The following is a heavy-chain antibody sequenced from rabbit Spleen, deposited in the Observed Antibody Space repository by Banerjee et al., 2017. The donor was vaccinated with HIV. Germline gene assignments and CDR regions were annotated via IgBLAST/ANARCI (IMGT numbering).Heavy chain of an antibody. CDR2: IYTGSGANT. CDR1: GFSFSSSYD. CDR3: GRSSYAGYAGYGYGTNL. V-gene: IGHV1S45*01. J-gene: IGHJ4*01. D-gene: IGHD7-1*01. Sequence: QEQLEESGGGLVKPEGSLTLTCTASGFSFSSSYDMCWVRQAPGKGLEWIACIYTGSGANTHYASWAKGRFTISKTSSTTVTLQMTSLTAADTATYFCGRSSYAGYAGYGYGTNLWGQGTLVTVS.